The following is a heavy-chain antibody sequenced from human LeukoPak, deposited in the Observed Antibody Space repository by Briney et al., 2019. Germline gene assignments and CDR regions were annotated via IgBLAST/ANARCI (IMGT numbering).Heavy chain of an antibody. CDR2: IKYDGSGK. D-gene: IGHD7-27*01. J-gene: IGHJ4*02. CDR1: GFTFSSHW. V-gene: IGHV3-7*01. Sequence: GGSLRLSCAASGFTFSSHWMSWVRQGPGKGLEWVANIKYDGSGKYYMDSVKGRFTVSRDNAKNSLYLQLSSLRAEDTAVYYCVRDFTWTTGDEIWGQGTLVTVSS. CDR3: VRDFTWTTGDEI.